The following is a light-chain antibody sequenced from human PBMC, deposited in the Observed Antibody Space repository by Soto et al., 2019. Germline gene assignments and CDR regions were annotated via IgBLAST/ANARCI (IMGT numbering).Light chain of an antibody. Sequence: EVVLTQSPGTLSLSPGERTTLSCRASQSVSSSYLAWYQQKTGQAPRLLIYAATSRATGIPDRFSGSGSGTDFTFTIIILEPEDFAVYYCQQYGSSRWTFGQGTKVDIK. J-gene: IGKJ1*01. CDR2: AAT. CDR1: QSVSSSY. CDR3: QQYGSSRWT. V-gene: IGKV3-20*01.